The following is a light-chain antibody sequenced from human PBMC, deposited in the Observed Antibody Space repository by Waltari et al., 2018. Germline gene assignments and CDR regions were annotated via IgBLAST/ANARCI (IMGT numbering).Light chain of an antibody. CDR3: QQYFSGCT. V-gene: IGKV1-5*03. CDR2: KAS. CDR1: QSIVSW. J-gene: IGKJ2*02. Sequence: DIQMTQSPSPLSASVGDRVTITCRASQSIVSWVAWYQQKPGKAPKLLIDKASSLQSVVPSTFSGSGSGTDFTLTISSLQPDDFATYYCQQYFSGCTFGQGTNLEIK.